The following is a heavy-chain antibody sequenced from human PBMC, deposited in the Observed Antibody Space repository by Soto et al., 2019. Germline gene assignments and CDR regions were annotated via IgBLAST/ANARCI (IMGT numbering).Heavy chain of an antibody. CDR3: ATLEGGHSSSFDY. Sequence: GGSLRLSCAASGFTFSSYWMSWVRQAPGKGLEWVANIKQDGSEKYYVDSVKGRFTISRDNAKNSLYLQMNSLRAEDTAVYYCATLEGGHSSSFDYWGQGTLVTVSS. V-gene: IGHV3-7*01. D-gene: IGHD6-6*01. CDR1: GFTFSSYW. CDR2: IKQDGSEK. J-gene: IGHJ4*02.